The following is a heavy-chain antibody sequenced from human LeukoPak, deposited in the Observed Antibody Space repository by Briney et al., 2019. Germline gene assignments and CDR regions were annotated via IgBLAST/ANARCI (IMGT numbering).Heavy chain of an antibody. V-gene: IGHV4-59*01. CDR1: GGSISIYY. D-gene: IGHD2-15*01. Sequence: SETLSLTCTVSGGSISIYYWSWIRQPPGKGPEWIRYIYYSGSTNYNPSLKSRLTISVDTSKNQCSLKLSSVTAADTAVYYCARDQCSGGSCYPGWFDPWGQGTLVTVSS. J-gene: IGHJ5*02. CDR2: IYYSGST. CDR3: ARDQCSGGSCYPGWFDP.